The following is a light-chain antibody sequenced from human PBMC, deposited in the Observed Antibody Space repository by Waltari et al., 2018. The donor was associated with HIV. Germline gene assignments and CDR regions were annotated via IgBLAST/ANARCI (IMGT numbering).Light chain of an antibody. J-gene: IGLJ3*02. Sequence: QSVVTQPPSASGTPGQRVTIPCSGNSSNIGSNYVYWYQQVPGTAPKVLIYRSNQRPSGVPDRFSGSKSGTSASLAISGLRSEDEADYYCAAWDDSLSGPVFGGGTKLTVL. CDR3: AAWDDSLSGPV. CDR1: SSNIGSNY. V-gene: IGLV1-47*01. CDR2: RSN.